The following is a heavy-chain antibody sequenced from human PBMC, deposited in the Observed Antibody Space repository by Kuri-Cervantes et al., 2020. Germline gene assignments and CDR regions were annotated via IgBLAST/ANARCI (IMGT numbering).Heavy chain of an antibody. V-gene: IGHV3-11*01. CDR2: ISSSGSTI. CDR3: AREEVVFFGYYGMDV. D-gene: IGHD2-15*01. CDR1: GFTFSDYY. J-gene: IGHJ6*02. Sequence: GESLKISCAASGFTFSDYYMSWIRQAPGKGLEWVSYISSSGSTIYYADSVKGRFTISRDNAKNSLYLQMNSLRAEDTAVYYCAREEVVFFGYYGMDVWGQGTTVTVSS.